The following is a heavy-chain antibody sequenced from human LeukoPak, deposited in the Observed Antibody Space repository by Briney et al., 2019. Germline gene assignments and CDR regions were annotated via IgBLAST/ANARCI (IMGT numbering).Heavy chain of an antibody. J-gene: IGHJ4*02. Sequence: SETLSLTCAVYGGSFSGYYWSWIRQPPGKGLEWIGEINHSGSTNYNPSLKSRVTISVDTSKNQFSLKLSSVTAADTAVYYCAREWLVMPYYFDYWGQGTLVTVSS. D-gene: IGHD6-19*01. CDR1: GGSFSGYY. CDR3: AREWLVMPYYFDY. CDR2: INHSGST. V-gene: IGHV4-34*01.